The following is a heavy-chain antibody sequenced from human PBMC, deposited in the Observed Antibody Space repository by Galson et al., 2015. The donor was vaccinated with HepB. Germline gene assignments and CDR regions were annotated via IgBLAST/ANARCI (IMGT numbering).Heavy chain of an antibody. D-gene: IGHD6-19*01. CDR2: IHPGDSDT. CDR3: ARRGGSSGWYEMRAFDY. Sequence: QSGAEVKKPGESLKISCKGSGYSFTSYWIGWVRQMPGKGLEWMGIIHPGDSDTRYSPSFQGQVTISADKSISTAYLQRSSLKAWDPAMHYCARRGGSSGWYEMRAFDYWGQGTMVTVSS. CDR1: GYSFTSYW. V-gene: IGHV5-51*01. J-gene: IGHJ3*01.